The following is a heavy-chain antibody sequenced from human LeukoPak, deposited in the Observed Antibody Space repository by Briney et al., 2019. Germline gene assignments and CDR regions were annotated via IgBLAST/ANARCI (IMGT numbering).Heavy chain of an antibody. D-gene: IGHD6-13*01. CDR3: ARESAGYSSSLHDAFDI. CDR2: INPNSGGT. Sequence: GASVKVSCKASGYTFTSYGISWVRQAPGQGLEWMGWINPNSGGTNYAQKFQGRVTMTRDTSISTAYMELSRLRSDDTAVCYCARESAGYSSSLHDAFDIWGQGTMVTVSS. CDR1: GYTFTSYG. V-gene: IGHV1-2*02. J-gene: IGHJ3*02.